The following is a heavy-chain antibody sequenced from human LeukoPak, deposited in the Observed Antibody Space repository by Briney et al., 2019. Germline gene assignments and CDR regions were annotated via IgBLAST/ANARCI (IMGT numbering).Heavy chain of an antibody. CDR2: MYHSGSI. J-gene: IGHJ4*02. D-gene: IGHD2-8*01. Sequence: SETLSLTCTVSGGSISSYYWSWIRQPPGKGLECIGYMYHSGSINYNPSLKSRVTISVDTSKNQFSLKLSSVTAADTAVYYCARQLGYCTNGVCPYYFDYWGQGTLVTVSS. CDR3: ARQLGYCTNGVCPYYFDY. V-gene: IGHV4-59*08. CDR1: GGSISSYY.